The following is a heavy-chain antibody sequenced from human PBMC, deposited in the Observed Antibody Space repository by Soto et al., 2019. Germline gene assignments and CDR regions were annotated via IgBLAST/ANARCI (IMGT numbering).Heavy chain of an antibody. CDR2: FDPEDGET. J-gene: IGHJ6*02. Sequence: ASVKVSCKVSGYTLTELSMHWVRQAPGKGLEWMGGFDPEDGETIYAQKFQGRVTMTEDTSTDTAYRELSSLRSEDTAVYYCATDQRGTSYDYYGMDVWGQGTTVTVSS. CDR1: GYTLTELS. V-gene: IGHV1-24*01. CDR3: ATDQRGTSYDYYGMDV. D-gene: IGHD1-26*01.